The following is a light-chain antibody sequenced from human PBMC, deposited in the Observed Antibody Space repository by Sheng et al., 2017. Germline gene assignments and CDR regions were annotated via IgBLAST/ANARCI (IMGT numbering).Light chain of an antibody. CDR1: QSVSGN. V-gene: IGKV3-20*01. CDR3: QQYGTSIGFT. J-gene: IGKJ3*01. CDR2: GAT. Sequence: EIVMTQSPATLSVSPGERATLSCRASQSVSGNLAWYQHKPGQAPRLLIYGATSRATGIPDRFSGSGSGTDFNLTISRLEPADFAVYYCQQYGTSIGFTFGPGTKVDLK.